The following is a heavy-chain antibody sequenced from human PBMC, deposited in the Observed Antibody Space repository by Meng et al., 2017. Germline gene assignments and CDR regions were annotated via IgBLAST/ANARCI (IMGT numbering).Heavy chain of an antibody. V-gene: IGHV1-2*06. J-gene: IGHJ4*02. CDR3: ARGDWGSLSFDY. D-gene: IGHD7-27*01. CDR1: GYTFTSYA. Sequence: QVQMVQSGSELKKPGASVKVSCKASGYTFTSYAMNWVRQAPGQGLEWMGRINPNSGGTNYAQKFQGRVTMTRDTSISTAYMELSRLRSDDTAVYYCARGDWGSLSFDYWGQGTLVTVSS. CDR2: INPNSGGT.